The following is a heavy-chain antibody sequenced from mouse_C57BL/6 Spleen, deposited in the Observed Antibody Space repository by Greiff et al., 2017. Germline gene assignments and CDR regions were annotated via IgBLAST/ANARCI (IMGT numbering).Heavy chain of an antibody. V-gene: IGHV1-39*01. Sequence: EVQLQQSGPELVKPGASVKISCKASGYSFTDYNMNWVKQSNGKSLEWIGVINPNYGTTSYNQKFKGKATLTVDQASSTAYMQLNSLTSEDSAVYYCARWGGLRLGTEYYYAMDYWGQGTSVTVSS. D-gene: IGHD3-3*01. CDR3: ARWGGLRLGTEYYYAMDY. CDR2: INPNYGTT. J-gene: IGHJ4*01. CDR1: GYSFTDYN.